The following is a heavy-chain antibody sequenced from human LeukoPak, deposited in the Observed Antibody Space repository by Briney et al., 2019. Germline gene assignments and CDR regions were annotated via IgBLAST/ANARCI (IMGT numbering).Heavy chain of an antibody. CDR1: GLTFNDAW. J-gene: IGHJ4*02. CDR3: TTHGGDYPTY. V-gene: IGHV3-15*01. CDR2: IKSETDGGTT. D-gene: IGHD4-17*01. Sequence: PGGSLRLSCAASGLTFNDAWMTWVRQAPGKGLEWVGRIKSETDGGTTDYAAPVKARFTISRDDSKNTLFLQMNSLKTEDTAVYFCTTHGGDYPTYWGQGTLVTVSS.